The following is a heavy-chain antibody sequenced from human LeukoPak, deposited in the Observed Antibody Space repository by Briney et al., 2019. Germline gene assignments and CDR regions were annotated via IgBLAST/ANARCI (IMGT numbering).Heavy chain of an antibody. CDR3: ARLVATMMFDQYFDY. CDR2: INPNSGGT. J-gene: IGHJ4*02. CDR1: GYTFTGYY. V-gene: IGHV1-2*02. D-gene: IGHD5-12*01. Sequence: GASVRVSCKASGYTFTGYYMHWVRQAPGQGLEWMGWINPNSGGTHYAQHFQGRVTMTRDTSISTAYMELSRLRSDDTAVYYCARLVATMMFDQYFDYWGQGTLVTVSS.